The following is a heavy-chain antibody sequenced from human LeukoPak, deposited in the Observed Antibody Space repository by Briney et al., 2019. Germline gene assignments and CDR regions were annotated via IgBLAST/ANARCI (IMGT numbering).Heavy chain of an antibody. J-gene: IGHJ4*02. D-gene: IGHD6-19*01. Sequence: GGPLRLSCAASGLTFSSYAMHWVRQAPGKGLGWVAVISYHGSNKYYADSVKGRFTISRGNSKNTLYLQMNSLRAEDTAVYYCARAIAVAGTVGMDYWGQGTLVTVSS. CDR1: GLTFSSYA. V-gene: IGHV3-30*04. CDR2: ISYHGSNK. CDR3: ARAIAVAGTVGMDY.